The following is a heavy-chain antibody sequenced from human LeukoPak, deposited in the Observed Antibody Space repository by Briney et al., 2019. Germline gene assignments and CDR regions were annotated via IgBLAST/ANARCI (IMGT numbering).Heavy chain of an antibody. CDR3: ARDKLQGRVPTFWY. Sequence: GGSLRPSCAASGFTFSSYSMNWVRQAPGKGLEWVSYISSSSSTIYYADSVKGRFTISRDNAKNSLYLQMNSLRAEDTAVYYCARDKLQGRVPTFWYWGQGTLVTVSS. CDR2: ISSSSSTI. V-gene: IGHV3-48*01. D-gene: IGHD3-16*01. J-gene: IGHJ4*02. CDR1: GFTFSSYS.